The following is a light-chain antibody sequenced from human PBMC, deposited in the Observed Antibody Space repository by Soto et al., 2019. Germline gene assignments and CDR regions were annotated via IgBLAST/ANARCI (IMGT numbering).Light chain of an antibody. CDR3: QLYGSSLPTWT. J-gene: IGKJ1*01. CDR2: DAS. CDR1: QSVSSSY. V-gene: IGKV3-20*01. Sequence: EIVLTQSPGTLSLSPGERATLSCRASQSVSSSYLAWYQQKPGQAPRLLIYDASNRATGIPARFSGSGSGTDFTLTISSLEPEDFAVYYCQLYGSSLPTWTFGQGTKVDIK.